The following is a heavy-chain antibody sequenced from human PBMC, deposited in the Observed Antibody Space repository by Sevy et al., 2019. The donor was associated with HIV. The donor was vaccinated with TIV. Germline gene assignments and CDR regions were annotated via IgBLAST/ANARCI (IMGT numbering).Heavy chain of an antibody. V-gene: IGHV1-2*04. CDR3: ATRGRSGSYLTGDYCDS. Sequence: ASVKVSCTASGYIFTDYYIHWVRQAPGQGLEWMGWINQNSGGTNYTQEFQGWVTMTRDTSISTAYMELIRLKSDDTAIYYCATRGRSGSYLTGDYCDSWGQGTLVTVSS. D-gene: IGHD1-26*01. CDR2: INQNSGGT. CDR1: GYIFTDYY. J-gene: IGHJ4*02.